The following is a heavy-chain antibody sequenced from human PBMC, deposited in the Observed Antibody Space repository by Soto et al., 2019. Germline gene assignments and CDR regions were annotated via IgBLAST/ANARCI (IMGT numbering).Heavy chain of an antibody. CDR2: IYPHDSDT. CDR3: TRPPHGSDGAF. CDR1: GYSFPTYW. J-gene: IGHJ4*02. D-gene: IGHD3-10*01. Sequence: GESLKISCKGSGYSFPTYWIGWVRQMPGKGLEWMAMIYPHDSDTRYSPSFQGRVTISADKSGSTVFLQWSSLKASDTAMYYCTRPPHGSDGAFWGQGTQVTVSS. V-gene: IGHV5-51*01.